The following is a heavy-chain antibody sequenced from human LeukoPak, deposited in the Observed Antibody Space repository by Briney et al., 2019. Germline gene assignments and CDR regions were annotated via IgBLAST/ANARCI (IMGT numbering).Heavy chain of an antibody. Sequence: GESLKISCKGSGYSFTSYWIGWVRQMPGEGLEWMGIIYPGDSDTRYSPSFQGQVTISADKSISTAYLQWSSLKASDTAMYYCARSTSGIAVAGTFGYFDYWGQGTLVTVSS. CDR3: ARSTSGIAVAGTFGYFDY. D-gene: IGHD6-19*01. V-gene: IGHV5-51*01. J-gene: IGHJ4*02. CDR2: IYPGDSDT. CDR1: GYSFTSYW.